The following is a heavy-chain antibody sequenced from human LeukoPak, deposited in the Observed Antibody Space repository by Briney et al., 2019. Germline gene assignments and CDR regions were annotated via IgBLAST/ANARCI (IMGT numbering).Heavy chain of an antibody. CDR2: INPNSGGT. V-gene: IGHV1-2*02. Sequence: GASVKVPCKASGYNFTDYSIHWVRQAPGQGLEWMGWINPNSGGTNYAQKFQDRVTMTRDTTISTAYMELSRLRSDDTAVYYCARVQYSGSAALDYWGQGTLVTVSS. D-gene: IGHD6-6*01. CDR3: ARVQYSGSAALDY. J-gene: IGHJ4*02. CDR1: GYNFTDYS.